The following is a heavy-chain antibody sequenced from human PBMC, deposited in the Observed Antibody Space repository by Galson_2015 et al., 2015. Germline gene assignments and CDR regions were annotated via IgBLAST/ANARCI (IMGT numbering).Heavy chain of an antibody. CDR2: TIPIFGTA. D-gene: IGHD3-10*01. Sequence: SVKVSCKASGGTFSSFGINWMRQAPGQGLEWMGGTIPIFGTANYAQKFHGRATIIADKSTSTAYMELNSLRSEETAAYYCARGSASAAGSGSYSLVFCSPWRQGTVVTVSS. V-gene: IGHV1-69*06. J-gene: IGHJ5*02. CDR1: GGTFSSFG. CDR3: ARGSASAAGSGSYSLVFCSP.